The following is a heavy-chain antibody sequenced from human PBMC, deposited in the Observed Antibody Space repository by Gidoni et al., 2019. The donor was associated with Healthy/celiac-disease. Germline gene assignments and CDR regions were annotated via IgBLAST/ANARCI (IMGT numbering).Heavy chain of an antibody. Sequence: QVQLQQWGAGLLKPSETLSLTCAVYGGSFSGYYWSWIRQPPGKGLEWIGEINHSGSTNYNPSLKSRVTISVDTSKNQFSLKLSSVTAADTAVYYCARGLLAYYYGSGSYRYYYYMDVWGKGTTVTVSS. CDR2: INHSGST. D-gene: IGHD3-10*01. CDR1: GGSFSGYY. CDR3: ARGLLAYYYGSGSYRYYYYMDV. J-gene: IGHJ6*03. V-gene: IGHV4-34*01.